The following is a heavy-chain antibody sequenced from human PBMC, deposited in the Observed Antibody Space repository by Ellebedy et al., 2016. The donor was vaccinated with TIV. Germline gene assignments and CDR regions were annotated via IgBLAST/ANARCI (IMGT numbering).Heavy chain of an antibody. CDR3: SINSAMDY. D-gene: IGHD5-18*01. CDR2: VRTKTDDV. V-gene: IGHV1-8*01. CDR1: GYTFTSLD. J-gene: IGHJ4*02. Sequence: ASVKVSCXASGYTFTSLDINWVRQATGQGLEWMGWVRTKTDDVRYAEKFQGRVTMSRDTSTSTAFMELSSLRSEDTAVYYCSINSAMDYWGQGTLVTVSS.